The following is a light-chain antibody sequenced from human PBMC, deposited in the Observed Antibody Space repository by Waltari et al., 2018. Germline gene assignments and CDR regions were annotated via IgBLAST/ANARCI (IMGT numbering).Light chain of an antibody. J-gene: IGKJ3*01. V-gene: IGKV1-39*01. CDR3: QAWDSSTPYV. Sequence: DIQMTQSPSSLSASVGDRVTITCRASQYIYTYLNWYQQKSGKAPELLIYTASTLHSGVSSRFSGSGSGTDFTLTISGTQAMDEADYYCQAWDSSTPYVFGTGT. CDR1: QYIYTY. CDR2: TAS.